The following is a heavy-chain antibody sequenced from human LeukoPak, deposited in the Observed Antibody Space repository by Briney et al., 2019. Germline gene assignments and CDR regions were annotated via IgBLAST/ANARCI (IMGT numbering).Heavy chain of an antibody. CDR1: GYTFTSYD. Sequence: ASVKASCKASGYTFTSYDTNWVRQATGQGLEWMGWMNPNSGNTGYAQKFQGRVTMTRNSSKSTAYMELSSLRSADTAVYYCARGRGFGELLPNWFDPWGQGTLVTVSS. CDR2: MNPNSGNT. J-gene: IGHJ5*02. D-gene: IGHD3-10*01. CDR3: ARGRGFGELLPNWFDP. V-gene: IGHV1-8*01.